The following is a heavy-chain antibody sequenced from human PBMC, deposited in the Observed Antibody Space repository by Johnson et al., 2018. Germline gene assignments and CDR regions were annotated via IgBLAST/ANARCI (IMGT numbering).Heavy chain of an antibody. CDR2: ISYDGSNK. V-gene: IGHV3-30*18. Sequence: QVQLVQSGGGVVQXGRSLRLSCAASGFTFSSYGMHWVRQAPGKGLEWVAVISYDGSNKYYADSVKGRFTIYRDNSKNTLYLQMNSLRAEDTAVYYCAKDISNTVTTLFPYYYYGMDVWGQGTTVTVSS. CDR1: GFTFSSYG. CDR3: AKDISNTVTTLFPYYYYGMDV. J-gene: IGHJ6*02. D-gene: IGHD4-11*01.